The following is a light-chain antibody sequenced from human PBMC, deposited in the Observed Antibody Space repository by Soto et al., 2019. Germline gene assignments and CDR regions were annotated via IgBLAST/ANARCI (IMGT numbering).Light chain of an antibody. J-gene: IGLJ3*02. V-gene: IGLV2-8*01. Sequence: QSVLTQPPSASGSPGQSVTISCTGTSSDAGAYKHVSWYQQYPGKAPKLMIYEVTKRPSGVPDRFSGSKSGNTASLTVSGLQAEDEADYYCTSYVGNDIWVFGGGTKLTVL. CDR3: TSYVGNDIWV. CDR1: SSDAGAYKH. CDR2: EVT.